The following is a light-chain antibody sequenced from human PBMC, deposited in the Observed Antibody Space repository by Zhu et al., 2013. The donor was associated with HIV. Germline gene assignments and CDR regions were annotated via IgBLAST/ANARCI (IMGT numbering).Light chain of an antibody. Sequence: EIVLTQSPGTLSLSPGDRATLSCRASQSVSSDYLAWYQQKPGQAPRLLIFGASSRATGIPDRFSGSGSGTDFTLTISRLEPEDFAVYYCQQCGSSPRTFGQGTKVEIK. CDR3: QQCGSSPRT. V-gene: IGKV3-20*01. CDR2: GAS. J-gene: IGKJ1*01. CDR1: QSVSSDY.